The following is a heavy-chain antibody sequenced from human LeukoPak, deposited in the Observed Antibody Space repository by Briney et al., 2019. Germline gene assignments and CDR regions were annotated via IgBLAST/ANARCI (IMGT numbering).Heavy chain of an antibody. CDR3: AKDYYHGSGRGPAAFDI. D-gene: IGHD3-10*01. CDR1: GFTFSSYA. Sequence: PGGSLRLSCAASGFTFSSYAMSWVPQAPGKGLDWVSAISGSGGSTHYADSVKGRFTISRDNSKNTLYLQMNSLRAEDTAVYYCAKDYYHGSGRGPAAFDIWGQGTMVTVSS. V-gene: IGHV3-23*01. J-gene: IGHJ3*02. CDR2: ISGSGGST.